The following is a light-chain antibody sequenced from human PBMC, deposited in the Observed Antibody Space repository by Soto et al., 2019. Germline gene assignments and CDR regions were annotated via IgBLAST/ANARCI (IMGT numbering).Light chain of an antibody. CDR2: GAS. CDR1: QSVSNN. CDR3: HHYNHWPRT. Sequence: EIVMTQSPATLSVSPGERATLSCRASQSVSNNLAWYQQKPGQAPRLLIYGASTRATGIPARFSGSGSGTEFTLTISSLQSEDFAVYYCHHYNHWPRTFGQGNNVEIK. J-gene: IGKJ1*01. V-gene: IGKV3-15*01.